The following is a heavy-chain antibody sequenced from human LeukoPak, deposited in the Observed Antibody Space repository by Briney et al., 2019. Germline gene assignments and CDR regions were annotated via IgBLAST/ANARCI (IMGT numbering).Heavy chain of an antibody. CDR1: GGSISNYY. D-gene: IGHD2-15*01. CDR2: IYYSGST. V-gene: IGHV4-59*01. CDR3: AREHCSGGSCYSIYYYYYMDV. J-gene: IGHJ6*03. Sequence: SETLSLTCTVSGGSISNYYWSWIRQPPGKGLEWIGYIYYSGSTNYNPSLKSRVTISVDTSKNQFSLKLSSVTAADTAVYYCAREHCSGGSCYSIYYYYYMDVWGKGTTVTVSS.